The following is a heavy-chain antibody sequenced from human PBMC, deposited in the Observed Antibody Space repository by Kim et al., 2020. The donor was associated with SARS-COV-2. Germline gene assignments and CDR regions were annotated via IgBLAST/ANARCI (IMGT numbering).Heavy chain of an antibody. J-gene: IGHJ4*02. V-gene: IGHV4-59*01. CDR1: GGSISSYY. CDR3: ARGGQRELLPHFDY. Sequence: SETLSLTCTVSGGSISSYYWSWIRQPPGKGLEWIGYIYYSGSTNYNPSLKSRVTISVDTSKNQFSLKLSSVTAADTAVYYCARGGQRELLPHFDYWGQGT. CDR2: IYYSGST. D-gene: IGHD1-26*01.